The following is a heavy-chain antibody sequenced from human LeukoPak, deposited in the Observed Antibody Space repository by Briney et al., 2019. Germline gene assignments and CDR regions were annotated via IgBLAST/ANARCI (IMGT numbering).Heavy chain of an antibody. CDR2: ISSSGSTI. Sequence: GGSLRLSCAASGFTFSSYQMNWVRQAPGKGLEWVSYISSSGSTIYCADSVKGRFNISRDNDKNSLYLQMNSVRAEDTAVYYCSSLSMAWLDYWGQGTMVTVSS. CDR3: SSLSMAWLDY. CDR1: GFTFSSYQ. V-gene: IGHV3-48*03. D-gene: IGHD6-6*01. J-gene: IGHJ4*02.